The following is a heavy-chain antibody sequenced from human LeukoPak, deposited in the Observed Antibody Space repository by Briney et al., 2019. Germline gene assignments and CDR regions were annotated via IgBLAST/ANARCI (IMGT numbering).Heavy chain of an antibody. CDR1: GYTFTSYD. D-gene: IGHD3-22*01. J-gene: IGHJ3*02. CDR2: MNPNSGNT. CDR3: ARGGQYYYDSSGYAFDI. V-gene: IGHV1-8*01. Sequence: ASVMVSCTASGYTFTSYDINWVRQATGQGLEWMGWMNPNSGNTGYAQKFQGRVTMTRNTSISTAYMELSSLRSEDTAVYYCARGGQYYYDSSGYAFDIWGQGTMVTVSS.